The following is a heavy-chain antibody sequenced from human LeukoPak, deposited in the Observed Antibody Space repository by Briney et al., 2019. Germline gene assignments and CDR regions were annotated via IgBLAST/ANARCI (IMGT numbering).Heavy chain of an antibody. Sequence: GESLKISCKGSGYSITSYWIGWVRQMPGKGLEWMGIIYPGDSDTRYSPSFQGQVTISADKSISTAYLQWSSLKASDTATYYCARLSYYGSGSYYVNYYYYYMDVWGKGTTVTVSS. V-gene: IGHV5-51*01. CDR2: IYPGDSDT. D-gene: IGHD3-10*01. J-gene: IGHJ6*03. CDR1: GYSITSYW. CDR3: ARLSYYGSGSYYVNYYYYYMDV.